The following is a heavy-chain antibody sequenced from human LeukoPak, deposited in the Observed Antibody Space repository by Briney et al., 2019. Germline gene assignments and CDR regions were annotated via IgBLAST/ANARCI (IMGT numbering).Heavy chain of an antibody. V-gene: IGHV3-30*18. CDR2: ISYDGSNK. J-gene: IGHJ4*02. D-gene: IGHD3-9*01. CDR3: AKGPHEAYYDMLTGYYTGIDY. CDR1: GFTFSSYG. Sequence: GGSLRLSCAASGFTFSSYGMHWVRQALGKGLEWVAVISYDGSNKYYADSVKGRFTISRDNSKNTLYLQMNSLRAEDTAVYYCAKGPHEAYYDMLTGYYTGIDYWGQGTLVTVSS.